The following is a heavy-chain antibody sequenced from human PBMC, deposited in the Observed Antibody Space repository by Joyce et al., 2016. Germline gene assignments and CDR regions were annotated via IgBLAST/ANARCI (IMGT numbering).Heavy chain of an antibody. CDR1: GFTFRNYA. CDR3: AKVRIRGVIYYYYGLDV. V-gene: IGHV3-23*01. CDR2: ISNSGGSP. J-gene: IGHJ6*02. Sequence: GGSLRLSCAASGFTFRNYAMTWVRQAPGKGLEWVSGISNSGGSPYDGDSVQGRFTISRDNSKNTLHLQMNSLEAEDSAVCYCAKVRIRGVIYYYYGLDVWGQGATVTVSS. D-gene: IGHD3-10*01.